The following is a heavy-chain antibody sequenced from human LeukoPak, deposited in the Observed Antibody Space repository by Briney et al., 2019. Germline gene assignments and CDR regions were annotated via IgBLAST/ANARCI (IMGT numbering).Heavy chain of an antibody. CDR2: INPNSGGT. CDR1: GYTFTGYY. CDR3: ASGGCSSTSCYLSSGVNRGNWFDP. D-gene: IGHD2-2*01. V-gene: IGHV1-2*02. Sequence: GASVTVSFKASGYTFTGYYTHWVRQAPGQGLEWMGWINPNSGGTNYAQKFQGRVTMTRDTSISTAYMELSRLRSDDTAVYYCASGGCSSTSCYLSSGVNRGNWFDPWGQGTLVTVSS. J-gene: IGHJ5*02.